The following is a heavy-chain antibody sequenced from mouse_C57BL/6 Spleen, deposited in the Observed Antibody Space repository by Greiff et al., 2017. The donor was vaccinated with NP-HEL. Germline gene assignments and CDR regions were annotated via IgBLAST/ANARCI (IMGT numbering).Heavy chain of an antibody. CDR1: GFTFSDYY. J-gene: IGHJ2*01. D-gene: IGHD1-1*02. Sequence: EVQLVESEGGLVQPGSSMKLSCTASGFTFSDYYMAWVRQVPEKGLEWVANINYDGSSTYYLDSLKSRFIISRDNAKNILYLQMSSLKSEDTASYYCARDGWPSLDYWGQGTTLTVSS. V-gene: IGHV5-16*01. CDR3: ARDGWPSLDY. CDR2: INYDGSST.